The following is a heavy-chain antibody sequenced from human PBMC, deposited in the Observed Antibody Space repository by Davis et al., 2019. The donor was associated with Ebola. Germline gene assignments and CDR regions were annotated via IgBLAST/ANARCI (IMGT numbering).Heavy chain of an antibody. CDR3: TTPGGQDSGYDVFDI. J-gene: IGHJ3*02. Sequence: ASAQVSCYASAYTFSNYYMHWVRQASGQGLEWMGMINANDGRTIYAQKFQGRVTVTRDTSTTTVYMDLSSLRSEDTALYYCTTPGGQDSGYDVFDIWGQGTMVTVSS. V-gene: IGHV1-46*03. CDR1: AYTFSNYY. D-gene: IGHD5-12*01. CDR2: INANDGRT.